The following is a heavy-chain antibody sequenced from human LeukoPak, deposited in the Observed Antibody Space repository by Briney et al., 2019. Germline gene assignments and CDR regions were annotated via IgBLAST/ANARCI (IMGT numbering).Heavy chain of an antibody. CDR3: ARDAYRPYYFDY. J-gene: IGHJ4*02. CDR2: IYTSGST. CDR1: GGSISGGSYY. V-gene: IGHV4-61*02. Sequence: SETLSLTCTVSGGSISGGSYYWSWIRQPAGKGLEWIGRIYTSGSTNYNPSLKSRVTMSVDTSKNQFSLKLSSVTAADTAVYYCARDAYRPYYFDYWGQGTLVTVSS. D-gene: IGHD3-16*01.